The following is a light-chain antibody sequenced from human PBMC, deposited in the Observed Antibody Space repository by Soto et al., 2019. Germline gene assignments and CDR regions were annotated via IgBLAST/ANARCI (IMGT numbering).Light chain of an antibody. CDR1: QRVSSY. V-gene: IGKV3-11*01. Sequence: EIVLTQSPATLSLSPGERATLSCRARQRVSSYLAWYQQKPGQAPRLLIYDASNRATGIPARFSGSGSGTDFTLTISSLEPEDVAVYYCQQRSNWPLTFGGGTKVEIK. J-gene: IGKJ4*01. CDR3: QQRSNWPLT. CDR2: DAS.